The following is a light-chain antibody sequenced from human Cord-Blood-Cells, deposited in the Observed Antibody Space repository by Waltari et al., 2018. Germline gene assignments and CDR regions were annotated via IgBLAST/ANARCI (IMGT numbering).Light chain of an antibody. V-gene: IGKV3-11*01. CDR1: QSVSSY. Sequence: EIVLTQSPATLSLSPGERATLSCRASQSVSSYLAWYQQKPGQAPRLLIYDASNRATGIPARCSGSGSGTDFTLTISLLEPEDFAVYYCQQRSNWYTFGQGTKLEIK. J-gene: IGKJ2*01. CDR3: QQRSNWYT. CDR2: DAS.